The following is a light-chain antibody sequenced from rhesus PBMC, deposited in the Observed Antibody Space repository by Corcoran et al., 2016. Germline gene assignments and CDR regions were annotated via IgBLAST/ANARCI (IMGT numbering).Light chain of an antibody. CDR1: QGISHW. CDR2: GAS. CDR3: QQHDNSPFT. V-gene: IGKV1-69*01. J-gene: IGKJ3*01. Sequence: DIQMTQSPSSLSASVGDRVTITCRASQGISHWLAWYQQKPRKAPKLLIYGASNLEKGVPSSFRGSGSGTDFTLTISSRQPEDISTYFCQQHDNSPFTFGPGTKLDIK.